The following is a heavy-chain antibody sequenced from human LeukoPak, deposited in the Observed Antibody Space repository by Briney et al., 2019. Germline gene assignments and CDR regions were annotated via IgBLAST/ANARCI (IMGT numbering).Heavy chain of an antibody. V-gene: IGHV3-30*03. D-gene: IGHD6-13*01. CDR2: ISYDGNNE. CDR3: ARQHSSSWFLDY. J-gene: IGHJ4*02. CDR1: GFTFNHFA. Sequence: GGSLRLSCAASGFTFNHFAMHWVRQAPGGGLEWVAFISYDGNNEDYADSVKGRFTVSRDNSRDTLFLQMSSLRAEDTAVYYCARQHSSSWFLDYWGQGTLVTVSS.